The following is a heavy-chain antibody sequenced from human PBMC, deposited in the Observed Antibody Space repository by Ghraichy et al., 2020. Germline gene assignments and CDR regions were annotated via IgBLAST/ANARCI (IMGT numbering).Heavy chain of an antibody. CDR3: AKLGYCSSTSCLLYYYYGMDV. D-gene: IGHD2-2*01. CDR1: GFTFSSYA. CDR2: ISGSGGST. Sequence: GGSLRLSCAASGFTFSSYAMSWVRQAPGKGLEWVSAISGSGGSTYYADSVKGRFTISRDNSKNTLYLQMNSLRAEDTAVYYCAKLGYCSSTSCLLYYYYGMDVWGQGTTVTVSS. J-gene: IGHJ6*02. V-gene: IGHV3-23*01.